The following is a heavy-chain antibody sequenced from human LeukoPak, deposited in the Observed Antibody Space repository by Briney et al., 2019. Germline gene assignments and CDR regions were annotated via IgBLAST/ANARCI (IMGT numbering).Heavy chain of an antibody. CDR1: GFTFSSYA. V-gene: IGHV3-30*02. D-gene: IGHD2-8*01. J-gene: IGHJ4*02. CDR2: IRYDGSNK. Sequence: QPGGSLRLSCAASGFTFSSYAMSWVRQAPGKGLEWVAFIRYDGSNKYYADSVKGRFTISRDNSKNTLYLQMNSLRAEDTAVYYCAKEGVLAEVTDYWGQGTLVPVSS. CDR3: AKEGVLAEVTDY.